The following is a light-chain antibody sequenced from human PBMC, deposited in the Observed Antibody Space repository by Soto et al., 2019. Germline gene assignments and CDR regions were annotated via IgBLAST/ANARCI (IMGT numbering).Light chain of an antibody. CDR3: SSYTSSSTYV. J-gene: IGLJ1*01. Sequence: QSALTQPASVSGSPGQSITISCTGTSSDVGGYNYVSWYQQHPGKAPKLMIYDVSNRPSGVSNLFSGSTSGNTASLTISRLQAEDEADYYCSSYTSSSTYVFGAGTKVTV. CDR2: DVS. V-gene: IGLV2-14*01. CDR1: SSDVGGYNY.